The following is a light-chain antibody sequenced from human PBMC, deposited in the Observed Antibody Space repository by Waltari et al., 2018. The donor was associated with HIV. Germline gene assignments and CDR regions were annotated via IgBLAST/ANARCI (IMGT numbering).Light chain of an antibody. Sequence: DIVMIQTPLSLPATPGQPASISCKSNQSLHHSNGKTYFYWYLQKSGQPPQLLIYEVSNRFSGVSYRFSGSGSGTEFTLKISRVEAEDVGVYYCLQSLQLPLTFGGGTKVEIK. CDR2: EVS. CDR3: LQSLQLPLT. V-gene: IGKV2D-29*01. J-gene: IGKJ4*01. CDR1: QSLHHSNGKTY.